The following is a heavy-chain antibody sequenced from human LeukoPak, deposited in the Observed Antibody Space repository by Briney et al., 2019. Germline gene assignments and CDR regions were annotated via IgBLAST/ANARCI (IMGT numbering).Heavy chain of an antibody. J-gene: IGHJ4*02. Sequence: GGSLRLSCAASGVTLSPYAVHWVRQAPGKGLEWVGVISYDGSNTYYADSVKGRFTISRDNSKNTLYLQMNSLRAEDTAVYYCARDLGYCTNGVCHTRFDYWGQGTLVAVSS. CDR1: GVTLSPYA. CDR2: ISYDGSNT. CDR3: ARDLGYCTNGVCHTRFDY. D-gene: IGHD2-8*01. V-gene: IGHV3-30*04.